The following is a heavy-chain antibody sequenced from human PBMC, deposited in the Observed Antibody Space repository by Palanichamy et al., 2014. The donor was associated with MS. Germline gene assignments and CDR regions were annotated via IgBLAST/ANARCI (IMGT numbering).Heavy chain of an antibody. CDR3: ARGGSVTGTRWRSRTFGMDV. CDR2: INPSGGST. Sequence: QVQLVQSGAEVKKPGASVAVSCKASGYTFSSYYLYWVRQAPGQGLEWMGIINPSGGSTSYAQKSQGRVTMTRDTSTTTVYMELSSLTSEDTAVYYCARGGSVTGTRWRSRTFGMDVWGQGTTVTVSS. CDR1: GYTFSSYY. V-gene: IGHV1-46*01. D-gene: IGHD1-7*01. J-gene: IGHJ6*02.